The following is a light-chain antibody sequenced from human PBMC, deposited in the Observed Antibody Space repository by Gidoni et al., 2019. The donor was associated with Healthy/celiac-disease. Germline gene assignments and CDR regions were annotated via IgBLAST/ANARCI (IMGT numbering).Light chain of an antibody. V-gene: IGLV3-21*03. CDR2: DDS. CDR1: NIGSKS. Sequence: SYVLPQPPSVSVAPGKTARITCGGNNIGSKSVHWYPQKPGQAPVLVVYDDSDRPSGIPERFSGSNSGNTATLTISRVEAGDEDDYYCQVWDSSSDHVVFGGGTKLTVL. J-gene: IGLJ2*01. CDR3: QVWDSSSDHVV.